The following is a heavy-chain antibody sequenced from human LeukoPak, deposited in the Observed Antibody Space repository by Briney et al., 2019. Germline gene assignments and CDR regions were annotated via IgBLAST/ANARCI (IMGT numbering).Heavy chain of an antibody. D-gene: IGHD6-13*01. Sequence: SETLSLTCTVSGGSVSSGSYYWSWIRQPPGKGLEWIGYIYYSGSTNYNPSLKSRVTISIDTSKNQFSLKLSSVTTADTAVYYCAKLQGAAASSDWFDPWGQGTLVTVSS. CDR1: GGSVSSGSYY. CDR2: IYYSGST. CDR3: AKLQGAAASSDWFDP. J-gene: IGHJ5*02. V-gene: IGHV4-61*01.